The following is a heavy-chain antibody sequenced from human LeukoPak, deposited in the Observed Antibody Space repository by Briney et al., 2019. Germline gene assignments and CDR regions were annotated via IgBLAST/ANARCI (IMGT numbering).Heavy chain of an antibody. V-gene: IGHV3-23*01. J-gene: IGHJ4*02. CDR1: GFTFSSYA. CDR3: AKDVGYCGGDCYSMDYFDY. CDR2: ISGSGGST. Sequence: PGGSLRLSCAASGFTFSSYAMSWVRQAPGKGLEWVSAISGSGGSTYYADSVKGRFTISRDNSKNTLYLQMNSLRAEDTAVYYCAKDVGYCGGDCYSMDYFDYWGQGTLVTVSS. D-gene: IGHD2-21*02.